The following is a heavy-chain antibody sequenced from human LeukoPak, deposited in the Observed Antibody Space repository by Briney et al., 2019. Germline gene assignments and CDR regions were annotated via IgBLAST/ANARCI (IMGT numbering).Heavy chain of an antibody. J-gene: IGHJ5*02. CDR3: ASSGWMATISSWFDP. Sequence: SVKVSCKASGGTFSSYAISWVRQAPGQGLEWMGGIIPIFGTANYAQKFQGRVKITADESTSTAYMELSSLRSEDTAVYYCASSGWMATISSWFDPWGQGTLVTVSS. V-gene: IGHV1-69*13. CDR1: GGTFSSYA. D-gene: IGHD5-24*01. CDR2: IIPIFGTA.